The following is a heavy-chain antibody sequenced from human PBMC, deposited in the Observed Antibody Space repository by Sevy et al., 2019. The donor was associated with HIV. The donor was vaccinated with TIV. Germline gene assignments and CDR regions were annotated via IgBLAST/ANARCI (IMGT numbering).Heavy chain of an antibody. Sequence: GGSLRVSCVASGFTFSSYDMNWVRQAPGKGLEWVSYISNSGTSMYYSDSVKGRFTISRDNARNSLYLQMNSLRAEDTAVSYCARDLPPSATTVAHFDCWGQGTLVTVSS. D-gene: IGHD4-17*01. V-gene: IGHV3-48*03. CDR3: ARDLPPSATTVAHFDC. J-gene: IGHJ4*02. CDR1: GFTFSSYD. CDR2: ISNSGTSM.